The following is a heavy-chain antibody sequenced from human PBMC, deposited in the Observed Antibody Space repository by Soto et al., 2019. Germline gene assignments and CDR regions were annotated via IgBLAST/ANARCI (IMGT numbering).Heavy chain of an antibody. CDR1: GDTFNNHT. CDR3: ARVSEMGTMSKGYYYYMDV. V-gene: IGHV1-69*02. J-gene: IGHJ6*03. Sequence: QVQLVQSGAEVKKPGSSVKVSCKASGDTFNNHTISWVRQAPGQGLEWMGRIIPVLGVANYAQKFQGRVTINADKSTSTAYMEVSSLRSEDTAMYYCARVSEMGTMSKGYYYYMDVWGKGTTVTVSS. CDR2: IIPVLGVA. D-gene: IGHD5-12*01.